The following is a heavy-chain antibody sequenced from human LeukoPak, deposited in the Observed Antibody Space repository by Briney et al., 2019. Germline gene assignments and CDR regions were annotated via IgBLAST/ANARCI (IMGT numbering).Heavy chain of an antibody. Sequence: SQTLSLTCTVSGGSISSGGYYWSWVRQHPGRGLEWIGYIYYSESTYYNPSLKSRVTISVDTSKNQFSLKLSSVTAADTAVYYCARAGGGGYCSGGSCLNWFDPWGQGTLVTVSS. V-gene: IGHV4-31*03. CDR1: GGSISSGGYY. CDR3: ARAGGGGYCSGGSCLNWFDP. J-gene: IGHJ5*02. CDR2: IYYSEST. D-gene: IGHD2-15*01.